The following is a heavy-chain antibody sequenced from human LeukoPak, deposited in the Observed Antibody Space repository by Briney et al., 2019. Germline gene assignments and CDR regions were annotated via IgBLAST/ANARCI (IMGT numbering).Heavy chain of an antibody. CDR2: VNSDGSST. Sequence: GGSLRLSCAASGFTFTSYWMHWVRQAPGKGLVWVSRVNSDGSSTTYADSVKGRFTIYRDNAKNTLYPQMNSLRAEDTAVYYCARGRYYGMDVWGQGTTVTVSS. J-gene: IGHJ6*02. V-gene: IGHV3-74*01. CDR3: ARGRYYGMDV. CDR1: GFTFTSYW.